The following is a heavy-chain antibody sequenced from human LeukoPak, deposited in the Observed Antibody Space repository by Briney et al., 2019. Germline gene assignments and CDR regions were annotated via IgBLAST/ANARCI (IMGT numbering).Heavy chain of an antibody. J-gene: IGHJ4*02. CDR2: INPNSGGT. V-gene: IGHV1-2*04. Sequence: ASVKVSCKASGYTFTGYYMHWVRQAPGQGLEWMGWINPNSGGTNYAQKFQGWVTMTRDTSISTAYMELSRLRSDDTAVYYCAREGVAGTGLDFWGQGTLVTVSS. D-gene: IGHD6-13*01. CDR3: AREGVAGTGLDF. CDR1: GYTFTGYY.